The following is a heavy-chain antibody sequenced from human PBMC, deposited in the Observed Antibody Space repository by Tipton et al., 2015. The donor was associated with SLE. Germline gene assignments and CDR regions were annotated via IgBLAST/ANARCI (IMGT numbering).Heavy chain of an antibody. CDR1: GGSISTYY. CDR3: ARAYEECSRVICPDRPLDD. J-gene: IGHJ4*02. Sequence: LRLSCTVSGGSISTYYWTWIRQSPGKGLEWIGYVFYSTSTNYNPSLEGRVTISLDTSNNRFSLRLNYVTPADTAVYFCARAYEECSRVICPDRPLDDWGQGIGVTV. D-gene: IGHD3-22*01. V-gene: IGHV4-59*01. CDR2: VFYSTST.